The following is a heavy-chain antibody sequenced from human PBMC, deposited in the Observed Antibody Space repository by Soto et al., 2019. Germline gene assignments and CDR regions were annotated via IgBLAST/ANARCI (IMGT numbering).Heavy chain of an antibody. CDR1: GGTFSSYA. V-gene: IGHV1-69*12. Sequence: QVQLVRSGAEVKKPGSSVKVSCKASGGTFSSYAISWVRQAPGQGLEWMGGIIPIFGTANYAQKFQGRVTITADESTSTAYMELSSLRSEDTAVYYCARDCGQWLAAARGMDVWGQGTTVTVSS. J-gene: IGHJ6*02. CDR2: IIPIFGTA. D-gene: IGHD6-19*01. CDR3: ARDCGQWLAAARGMDV.